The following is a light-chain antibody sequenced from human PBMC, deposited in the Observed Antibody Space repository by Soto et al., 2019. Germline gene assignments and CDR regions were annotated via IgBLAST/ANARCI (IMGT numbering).Light chain of an antibody. CDR2: GAS. V-gene: IGKV3-15*01. J-gene: IGKJ1*01. CDR1: QSVSSN. CDR3: QQYNNWPPEET. Sequence: EIVLTQSPGTLSLSPGERATLSCRASQSVSSNLAWYQQKPGQAPRLLIYGASTRATGIPARFSGSGSGTEFTLTISSLQSEDFAVYYCQQYNNWPPEETFGQGTKVDIK.